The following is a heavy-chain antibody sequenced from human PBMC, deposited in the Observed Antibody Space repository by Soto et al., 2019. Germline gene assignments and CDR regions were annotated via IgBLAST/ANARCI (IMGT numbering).Heavy chain of an antibody. CDR2: IYHSGST. CDR3: AREDMVRGVTNQAYNWFDP. D-gene: IGHD3-10*01. J-gene: IGHJ5*02. Sequence: QVQLRESGPGLVKPSGTLSLTCAVSGGSISSTYWWSWVRQPPGKGLEWIGEIYHSGSTNYNPSLHSRFTISVDKSKNQFSLNLSSVTAADTAVYYCAREDMVRGVTNQAYNWFDPWGQGTLVTVSS. V-gene: IGHV4-4*02. CDR1: GGSISSTYW.